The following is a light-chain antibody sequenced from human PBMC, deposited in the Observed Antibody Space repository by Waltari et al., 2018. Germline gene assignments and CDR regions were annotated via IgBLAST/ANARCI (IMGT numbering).Light chain of an antibody. CDR3: HQTHSFPRT. CDR1: QSVGIN. V-gene: IGKV1-39*01. Sequence: DIQMTQSPSFLSASVGDRVPISCRASQSVGINLNWYQQRPGQAPNLLIFGVSSLHGGAPSRFSGSGSETVFSLTIRGLQPEDFATYYCHQTHSFPRTFGQGTKVEIK. CDR2: GVS. J-gene: IGKJ2*02.